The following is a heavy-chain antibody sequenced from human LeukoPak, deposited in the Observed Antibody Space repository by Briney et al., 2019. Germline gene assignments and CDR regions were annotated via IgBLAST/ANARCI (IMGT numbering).Heavy chain of an antibody. Sequence: PGGSLRLSCAASGFTFSSYGMSWVRQAPGKGLEWVSAISGSGGSTYYADSVKGRFTISRDNAENTMFLQMNTLRADDSAVYYCARDLAAWDVWGKGTTVTVSS. J-gene: IGHJ6*04. CDR1: GFTFSSYG. CDR3: ARDLAAWDV. V-gene: IGHV3-23*01. CDR2: ISGSGGST.